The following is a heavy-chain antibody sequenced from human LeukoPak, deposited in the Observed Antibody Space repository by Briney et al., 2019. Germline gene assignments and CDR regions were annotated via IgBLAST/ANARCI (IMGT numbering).Heavy chain of an antibody. CDR1: GFTFSSYG. CDR3: AKSASTVVTLFVGFDP. V-gene: IGHV3-23*01. CDR2: ISGSGGST. J-gene: IGHJ5*02. Sequence: GGSLRLSCAASGFTFSSYGMSWVRQAPGKGLEWVSAISGSGGSTYYADSVKGRLTISRDNSKNTLYLQMNSLRAEDTAVYYCAKSASTVVTLFVGFDPWGQGTLVTVSS. D-gene: IGHD4-23*01.